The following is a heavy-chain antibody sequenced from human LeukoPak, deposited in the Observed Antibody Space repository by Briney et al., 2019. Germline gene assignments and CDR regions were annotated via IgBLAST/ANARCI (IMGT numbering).Heavy chain of an antibody. V-gene: IGHV3-21*01. J-gene: IGHJ6*02. CDR3: ARAVSAQLVLCMDV. CDR1: GFTFSDYT. CDR2: ISPSSTYI. D-gene: IGHD6-13*01. Sequence: PGGSLRLSCSASGFTFSDYTMNWVRQAPGKGLGWVSSISPSSTYIFYADSVKGRFTISRDDAKNSLYLQMNSLRAEDTAVYYCARAVSAQLVLCMDVWGQGTTVTVSS.